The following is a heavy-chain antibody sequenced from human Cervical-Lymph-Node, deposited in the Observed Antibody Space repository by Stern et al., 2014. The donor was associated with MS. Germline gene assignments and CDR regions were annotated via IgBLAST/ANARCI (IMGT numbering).Heavy chain of an antibody. D-gene: IGHD6-13*01. CDR3: AKGAAAGPFDY. V-gene: IGHV3-9*01. CDR2: ISWNSGSI. CDR1: GFTFDDYD. J-gene: IGHJ4*02. Sequence: EVQLVESGGGLVQPGRSLRLSCAASGFTFDDYDMHWVRQAPGKGLEWVSAISWNSGSIGYADSVKGRFTISRDNAKNSLYLQMNSLRAEDTALYYCAKGAAAGPFDYWGQGTLVTVSS.